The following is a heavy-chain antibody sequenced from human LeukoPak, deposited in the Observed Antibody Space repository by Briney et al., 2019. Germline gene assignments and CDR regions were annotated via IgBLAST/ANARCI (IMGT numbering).Heavy chain of an antibody. Sequence: GGSLRLSCAASGFIFSRYVMSWVRQAPGKGLEWVSAISGSGGSTYYADSVKGRFTISRDKSKNTLYLQMSSLRAEDTAVYYCAKDSGKLLGAFDIWGQGTMVTVSS. CDR1: GFIFSRYV. J-gene: IGHJ3*02. CDR2: ISGSGGST. CDR3: AKDSGKLLGAFDI. V-gene: IGHV3-23*01. D-gene: IGHD1-26*01.